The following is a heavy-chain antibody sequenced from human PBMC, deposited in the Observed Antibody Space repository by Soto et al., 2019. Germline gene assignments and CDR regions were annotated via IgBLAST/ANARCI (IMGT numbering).Heavy chain of an antibody. J-gene: IGHJ4*02. CDR1: GFTFSSYW. CDR2: IKQDGSEK. D-gene: IGHD4-17*01. Sequence: GGSLRLSCAASGFTFSSYWMSWVRQAPGKGLEWVANIKQDGSEKYYVDSVKGRFTISRDNAKNSLYLQMNSLRAEDTAVYYCAREGGDSPIYGDNRANTSPNDYWGQGTLVTVSS. CDR3: AREGGDSPIYGDNRANTSPNDY. V-gene: IGHV3-7*05.